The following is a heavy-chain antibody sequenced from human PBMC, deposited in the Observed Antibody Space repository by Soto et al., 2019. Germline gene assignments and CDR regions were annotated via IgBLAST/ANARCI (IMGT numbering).Heavy chain of an antibody. CDR3: ASMDYSYYYGMDV. CDR1: GHTFTNYY. V-gene: IGHV1-46*01. Sequence: ASVKVSCKASGHTFTNYYMHWVRQAPGQGLEWMGVISPSGDGPTFAQKFQGRVTMTRDTSTSTVYMELSSLRFEDTAVYYCASMDYSYYYGMDVWGQGMMATVSS. J-gene: IGHJ6*02. CDR2: ISPSGDGP. D-gene: IGHD3-10*01.